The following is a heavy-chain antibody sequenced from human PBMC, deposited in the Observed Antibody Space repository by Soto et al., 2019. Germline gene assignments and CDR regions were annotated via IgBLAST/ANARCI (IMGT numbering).Heavy chain of an antibody. CDR1: GFTFDDYA. Sequence: GGSLRLSCAASGFTFDDYAVHWVRQAPGKGQEWVSGISWNSGSIGYADSVKGRFTISRDNAKNSLYLQMNSLRAEDTALYYCAKAGFWSGYYSLVDYWGQGTLVTVSS. D-gene: IGHD3-3*01. J-gene: IGHJ4*02. V-gene: IGHV3-9*01. CDR3: AKAGFWSGYYSLVDY. CDR2: ISWNSGSI.